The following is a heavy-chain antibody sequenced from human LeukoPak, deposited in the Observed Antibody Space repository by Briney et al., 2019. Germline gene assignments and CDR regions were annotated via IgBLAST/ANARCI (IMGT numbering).Heavy chain of an antibody. Sequence: GGSLRLSCAASGFNFNKYDMTWARQAPGMGLEWVSTITGRSDKTYYTDSVKGRFVTSRDNSKDNLYLQMNSLRAEDTALYYCAKGGWLDDLGQGALVTVSS. CDR1: GFNFNKYD. CDR3: AKGGWLDD. D-gene: IGHD6-19*01. CDR2: ITGRSDKT. J-gene: IGHJ4*02. V-gene: IGHV3-23*01.